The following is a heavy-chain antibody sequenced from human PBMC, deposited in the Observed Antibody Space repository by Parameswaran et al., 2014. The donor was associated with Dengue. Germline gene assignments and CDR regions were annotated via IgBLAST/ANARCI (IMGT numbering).Heavy chain of an antibody. CDR2: ISSNGGST. J-gene: IGHJ4*02. Sequence: VRQAPGKGLEYVSAISSNGGSTYYADSVKGRFTISRDNSKNTLYLQMSSLRAEDTAVYYCVKDIEWTSGSYYVFDYWGQGTLVTVSS. V-gene: IGHV3-64D*09. D-gene: IGHD1-26*01. CDR3: VKDIEWTSGSYYVFDY.